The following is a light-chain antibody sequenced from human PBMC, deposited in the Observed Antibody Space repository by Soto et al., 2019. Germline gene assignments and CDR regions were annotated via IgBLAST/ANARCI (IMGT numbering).Light chain of an antibody. Sequence: EIVMTQSPATLSVSPGARAPLSCRASQSISSKLAWYQQKPGQAPRLLIYGASTRATGIPVRFSGSGSGTEFTLTITSLQSEDFAVYYCQEYNNWHPITFGGGTKVDI. CDR3: QEYNNWHPIT. V-gene: IGKV3-15*01. CDR1: QSISSK. CDR2: GAS. J-gene: IGKJ4*01.